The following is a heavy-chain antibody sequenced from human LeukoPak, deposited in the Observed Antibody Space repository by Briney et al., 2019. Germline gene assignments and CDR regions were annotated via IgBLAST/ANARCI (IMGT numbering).Heavy chain of an antibody. Sequence: SVKVSCKASGGTFSRYAISWVRQAPGQGLEWMGGIIPMFRTVNYAQKFQGRVTITADESTSTAYMELTSLRSEDTAVYYSVIDATLYSSSAYYYHWWGRGTLVTVSS. D-gene: IGHD3-22*01. V-gene: IGHV1-69*13. CDR3: VIDATLYSSSAYYYHW. CDR1: GGTFSRYA. CDR2: IIPMFRTV. J-gene: IGHJ4*02.